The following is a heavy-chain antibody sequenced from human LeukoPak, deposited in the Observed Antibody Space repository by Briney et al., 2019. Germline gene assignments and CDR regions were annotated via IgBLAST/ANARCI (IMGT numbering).Heavy chain of an antibody. CDR2: IKCDGSEK. Sequence: PGGSLRLSCAASGFTFSSSVCQAPEKGLEWVADIKCDGSEKYYVDSVKGRLTISRDNAKNSLYLQMNSLRAEDTAVYYCARENDGMDVWGQGTTVTVSS. CDR1: GFTFSSS. V-gene: IGHV3-52*01. CDR3: ARENDGMDV. J-gene: IGHJ6*02.